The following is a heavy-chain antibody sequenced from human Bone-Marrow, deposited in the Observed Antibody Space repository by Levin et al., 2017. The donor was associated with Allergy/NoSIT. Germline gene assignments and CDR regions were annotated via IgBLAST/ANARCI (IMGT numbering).Heavy chain of an antibody. CDR2: IYYSGST. Sequence: GSLRLSWTVSGGSISSYYWSWIRQPPGKGLEWIGYIYYSGSTNYNPSLKSRVTISVDTSKNQFSLKLSSVTAADTAVYYCARAQTPGIAARLWGQGTLVTVSS. D-gene: IGHD6-6*01. CDR3: ARAQTPGIAARL. CDR1: GGSISSYY. J-gene: IGHJ4*02. V-gene: IGHV4-59*01.